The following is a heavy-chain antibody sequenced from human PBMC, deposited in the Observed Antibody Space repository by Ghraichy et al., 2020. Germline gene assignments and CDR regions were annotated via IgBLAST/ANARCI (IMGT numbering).Heavy chain of an antibody. CDR2: IYYSGST. J-gene: IGHJ6*02. CDR3: ARVGEHTYYYDSSGEDYGMDV. Sequence: ETLSLTCTVSGGSISSYYWSWIRQPPGKGLEWIGYIYYSGSTNYNPSLKSRVTISVDTSKNQFSLKLSSVTAADTAVYYCARVGEHTYYYDSSGEDYGMDVWGQGTTVTVSS. CDR1: GGSISSYY. V-gene: IGHV4-59*01. D-gene: IGHD3-22*01.